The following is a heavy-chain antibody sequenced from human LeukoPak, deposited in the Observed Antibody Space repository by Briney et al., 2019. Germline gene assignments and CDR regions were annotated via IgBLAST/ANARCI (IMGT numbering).Heavy chain of an antibody. V-gene: IGHV5-51*01. Sequence: GESLKIPCKGSGYSFTSYWIGWVRQMPGKGLEWMGIIYPGDSDTRYSPSFQGQVTISADKSISTAYLQWSSLKASDTAMYYCARGAVVVVAATSFDYWGQGTLVTVSS. CDR2: IYPGDSDT. CDR3: ARGAVVVVAATSFDY. CDR1: GYSFTSYW. D-gene: IGHD2-15*01. J-gene: IGHJ4*02.